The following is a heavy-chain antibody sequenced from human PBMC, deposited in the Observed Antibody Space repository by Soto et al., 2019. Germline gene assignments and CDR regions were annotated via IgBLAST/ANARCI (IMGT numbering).Heavy chain of an antibody. D-gene: IGHD6-13*01. CDR2: ISADTGDT. J-gene: IGHJ4*02. CDR3: ARSKYTTTWSGGLDY. V-gene: IGHV1-18*01. Sequence: ASVKVSCKASGYTFTNYDTNWVRQAPGQGLEWMGWISADTGDTNYAQKLQGRVTMAKDTSTSTAYIQLRTLRSDDTALYYCARSKYTTTWSGGLDYWGQGTRVTVSS. CDR1: GYTFTNYD.